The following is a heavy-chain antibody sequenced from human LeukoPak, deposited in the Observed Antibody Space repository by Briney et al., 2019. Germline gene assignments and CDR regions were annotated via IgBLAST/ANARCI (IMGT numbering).Heavy chain of an antibody. CDR3: ASRITGTTDYFDY. Sequence: ASVKVSCKASGGTFSSYAISWVRQAPGQGLEWMGRIIPIFGTANYAQKFQGRVTITTDESTSTAYMELSSLRSEDTAVYYSASRITGTTDYFDYWGQGTLVTVSS. CDR1: GGTFSSYA. V-gene: IGHV1-69*05. D-gene: IGHD1-7*01. CDR2: IIPIFGTA. J-gene: IGHJ4*02.